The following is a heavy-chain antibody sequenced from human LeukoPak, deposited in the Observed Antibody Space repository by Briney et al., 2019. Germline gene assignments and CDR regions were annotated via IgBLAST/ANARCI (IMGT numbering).Heavy chain of an antibody. J-gene: IGHJ4*02. CDR1: GGSFSGYY. Sequence: SETLSLTCAVYGGSFSGYYWSWIRQPPGKGLEWIGEINHSGSTNYNPSLKRRVTISVDTSKNQFSLKLSSVTAADTAVYYCARGLSLFGGTSSGYTYYFDYWGQGTLVTVSS. CDR3: ARGLSLFGGTSSGYTYYFDY. D-gene: IGHD3-22*01. V-gene: IGHV4-34*01. CDR2: INHSGST.